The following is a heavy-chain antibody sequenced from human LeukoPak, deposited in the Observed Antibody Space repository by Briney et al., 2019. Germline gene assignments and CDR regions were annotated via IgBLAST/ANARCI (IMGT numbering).Heavy chain of an antibody. V-gene: IGHV3-23*01. CDR2: ISGSGGNT. CDR1: GFTFSNYA. Sequence: GGSLRLSCAASGFTFSNYAMSWVRQAPGKGLEWVSAISGSGGNTYYADSVKGRFTISRDNSKNTLFLQMNSLRAEDTAVYYCAKDPPCSGGTCYGYFESWGQGTLVTVSS. D-gene: IGHD2-15*01. J-gene: IGHJ4*02. CDR3: AKDPPCSGGTCYGYFES.